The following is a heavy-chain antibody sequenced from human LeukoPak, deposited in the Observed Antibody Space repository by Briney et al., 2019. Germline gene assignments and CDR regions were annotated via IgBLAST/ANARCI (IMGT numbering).Heavy chain of an antibody. CDR1: GYTFTSYG. J-gene: IGHJ6*02. D-gene: IGHD1-26*01. V-gene: IGHV1-18*01. CDR3: ARERPIGWELPRQGMDV. Sequence: ASVKVSCKASGYTFTSYGISWVRQAPGQGLEWMGWISAYNGNTNYAQKLQGRVTMTTDTSTSTAYMELRSLRSDDTAVYYCARERPIGWELPRQGMDVWGQGTTVTVSS. CDR2: ISAYNGNT.